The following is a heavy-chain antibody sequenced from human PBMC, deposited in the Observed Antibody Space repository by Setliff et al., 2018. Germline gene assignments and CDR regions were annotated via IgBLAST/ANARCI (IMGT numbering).Heavy chain of an antibody. Sequence: SETLSLTCAVYGGSFSGYYWSWVRQPPGKGLEWIGEINHSGSTNYNPSLKSRVTMSVDTSKNQFSLKLSSVTAADTAVYYCARGLSYYDGSGYLLAPYALDVWGQGTMVTVSS. D-gene: IGHD3-22*01. CDR3: ARGLSYYDGSGYLLAPYALDV. J-gene: IGHJ3*01. V-gene: IGHV4-34*01. CDR1: GGSFSGYY. CDR2: INHSGST.